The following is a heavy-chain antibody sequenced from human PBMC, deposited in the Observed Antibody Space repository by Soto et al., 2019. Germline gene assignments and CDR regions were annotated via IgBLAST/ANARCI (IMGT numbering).Heavy chain of an antibody. V-gene: IGHV3-74*01. J-gene: IGHJ6*02. CDR1: GFTFSSYW. Sequence: GGSLRLSCAASGFTFSSYWMHWVRQAPGKGLVWVSRINSDGSSTSYADSVKGRFTISRDNAKNTLYLQMNSLRAEDTAVYYCARDRSYCCGGSCYYYYYYGMDVWGQGTTVTVSS. CDR2: INSDGSST. D-gene: IGHD2-15*01. CDR3: ARDRSYCCGGSCYYYYYYGMDV.